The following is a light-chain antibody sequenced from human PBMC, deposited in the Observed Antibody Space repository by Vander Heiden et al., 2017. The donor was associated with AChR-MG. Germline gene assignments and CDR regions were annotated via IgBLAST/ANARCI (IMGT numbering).Light chain of an antibody. CDR3: QAWDSSTALYV. Sequence: SSELTQPPSVSVSPGQTASLTCSGDQLGDKYAFWYPQKPGQSPVLVIYQDSKRSAGIPERFSGSNSGNTATLTISGTQAMDEADYYCQAWDSSTALYVFGTGTKVTVL. CDR2: QDS. CDR1: QLGDKY. J-gene: IGLJ1*01. V-gene: IGLV3-1*01.